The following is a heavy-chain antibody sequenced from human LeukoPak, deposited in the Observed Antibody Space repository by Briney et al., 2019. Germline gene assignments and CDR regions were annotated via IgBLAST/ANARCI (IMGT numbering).Heavy chain of an antibody. CDR3: ARTDSSGYYGDY. V-gene: IGHV4-30-4*01. D-gene: IGHD3-22*01. J-gene: IGHJ4*02. CDR1: GGSISCGDYY. CDR2: IYYSGTT. Sequence: SETLSLTCTVSGGSISCGDYYWSWIRQPPGKGLEWIGYIYYSGTTYYNPSLKSRLTISVDTSKNQFSLKLSSVTAADTAVYYCARTDSSGYYGDYWGQGTLVTVSS.